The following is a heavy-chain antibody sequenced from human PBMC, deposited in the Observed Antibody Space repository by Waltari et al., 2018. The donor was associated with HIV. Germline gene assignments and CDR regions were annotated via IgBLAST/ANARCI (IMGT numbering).Heavy chain of an antibody. Sequence: QVQLVESGGGVVQPGRSLRLSCAASGFTFGSYGMHWVRQATGKGLEWVTVISYYGDNKYYADSVKGRFTISRDNSKNTLYLQMNSLRPEDTAVYYCARGASGWSPGYWGQGTLVTVSS. J-gene: IGHJ4*02. D-gene: IGHD6-19*01. V-gene: IGHV3-30*03. CDR2: ISYYGDNK. CDR1: GFTFGSYG. CDR3: ARGASGWSPGY.